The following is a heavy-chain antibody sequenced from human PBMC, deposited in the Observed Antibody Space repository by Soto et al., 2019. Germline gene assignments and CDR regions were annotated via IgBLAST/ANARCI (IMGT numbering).Heavy chain of an antibody. V-gene: IGHV1-69*13. CDR2: IIPIFGTA. J-gene: IGHJ4*02. CDR1: GGTFSSYA. D-gene: IGHD3-22*01. CDR3: AREPHPYYYDSSGYYGWVY. Sequence: SVKVSCKASGGTFSSYAISWVRQAPGQGLEWMGGIIPIFGTANYAQKFQGRVTITADESTSTAYMELGSLRSEDTAVYYCAREPHPYYYDSSGYYGWVYWGQGTLVTVSS.